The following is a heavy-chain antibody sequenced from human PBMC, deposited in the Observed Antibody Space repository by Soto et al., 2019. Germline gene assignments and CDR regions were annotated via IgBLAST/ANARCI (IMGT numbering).Heavy chain of an antibody. D-gene: IGHD6-13*01. V-gene: IGHV1-8*02. J-gene: IGHJ6*02. CDR3: ARRGYSSSWYYYYYYGMDV. CDR2: INAGSGNT. CDR1: GYTFTSYA. Sequence: ASVKVSCKASGYTFTSYAMHCVRQAPGQRLEWMGWINAGSGNTGYAQKFQGRVTMTRNTSISTAYMELSSLRSEDTAVYYCARRGYSSSWYYYYYYGMDVWGQGTTVTVSS.